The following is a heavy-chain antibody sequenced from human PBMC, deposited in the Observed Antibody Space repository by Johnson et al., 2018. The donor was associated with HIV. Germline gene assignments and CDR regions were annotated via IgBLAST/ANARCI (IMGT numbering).Heavy chain of an antibody. V-gene: IGHV3-23*04. CDR1: GFTFSSYA. J-gene: IGHJ3*02. D-gene: IGHD3-22*01. Sequence: VQLVESGGGLVQPGGSLRLSCAASGFTFSSYAMSWVRQAPGKGLEWVSALSGTGDSTYYADSVKGRFTIYRDNSKNTLYLQMNSLRAEDTAVYYCAKGVDYCDSSPADAFDIWGQGTMVTVSS. CDR3: AKGVDYCDSSPADAFDI. CDR2: LSGTGDST.